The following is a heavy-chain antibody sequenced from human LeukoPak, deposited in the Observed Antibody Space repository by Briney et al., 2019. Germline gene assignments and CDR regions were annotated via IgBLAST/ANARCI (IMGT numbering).Heavy chain of an antibody. CDR3: GRVSDLIGPNLFFDI. CDR1: GFSFSDYY. CDR2: ISGSGTII. Sequence: TGGSLRLSCAASGFSFSDYYMGWIRQAPGKGLEWLSYISGSGTIIFYADSVKGRFTISRDNAKNSLDLQMNSLRAEDTAVYSFGRVSDLIGPNLFFDIWAKGPMSTSSP. J-gene: IGHJ3*02. D-gene: IGHD3-3*01. V-gene: IGHV3-11*01.